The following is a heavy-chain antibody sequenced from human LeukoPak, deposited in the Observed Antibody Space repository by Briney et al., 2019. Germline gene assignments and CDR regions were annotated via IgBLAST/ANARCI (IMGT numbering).Heavy chain of an antibody. D-gene: IGHD3-22*01. CDR3: ARFPLGGYYYFDY. Sequence: SVKVSCKASGGTFSSYAISWVRQAPGQGLEWMGRIIPIFGTANYAQKFQGRDTITTDESTSTAYMELSSLRSEDTAVYYCARFPLGGYYYFDYWGQGTLVTVSS. J-gene: IGHJ4*02. CDR2: IIPIFGTA. V-gene: IGHV1-69*05. CDR1: GGTFSSYA.